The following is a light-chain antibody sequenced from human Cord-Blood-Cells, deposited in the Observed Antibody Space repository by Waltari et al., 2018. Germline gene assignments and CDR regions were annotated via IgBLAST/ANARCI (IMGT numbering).Light chain of an antibody. CDR3: CSYAGSSTSVV. CDR2: EVS. J-gene: IGLJ2*01. Sequence: QSALTQPAYVSGSPGQSITISCTGTTRDVASYHLVSWYQPHPGKAPKLMIYEVSKRPSGVSNRFSGSKSGNTASLTISGLQAEDEADYYCCSYAGSSTSVVFGGGTKLTVL. CDR1: TRDVASYHL. V-gene: IGLV2-23*02.